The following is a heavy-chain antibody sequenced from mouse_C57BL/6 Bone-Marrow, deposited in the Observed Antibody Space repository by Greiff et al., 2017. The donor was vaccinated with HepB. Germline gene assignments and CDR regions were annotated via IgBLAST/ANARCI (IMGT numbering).Heavy chain of an antibody. V-gene: IGHV2-2*01. CDR1: GFSLTSYG. CDR2: IWSGGST. D-gene: IGHD3-3*01. J-gene: IGHJ2*01. Sequence: VMLVESGPGLVQPSQSLSITCTVSGFSLTSYGVHWVRQSPGKGLEWLGVIWSGGSTDYNAAFISRLSISKDNSKSQVFFKMNSLQADDTAIYYCVGGYFDYRGQGTTLTVSS. CDR3: VGGYFDY.